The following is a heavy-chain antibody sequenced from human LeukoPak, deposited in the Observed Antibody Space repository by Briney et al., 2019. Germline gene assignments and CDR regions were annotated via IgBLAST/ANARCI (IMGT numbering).Heavy chain of an antibody. D-gene: IGHD6-19*01. V-gene: IGHV1-2*02. Sequence: ASVKVSCKASGYTFTGYFMHWVRQAPGQGLEWMGWINPNSGDTNYAQKFQVRVTMTRDTSISTAYLELSRLRSDDTAVYYCARGTGYSSGWYPLSWFDPWGQGTLVTVSS. CDR2: INPNSGDT. CDR1: GYTFTGYF. J-gene: IGHJ5*02. CDR3: ARGTGYSSGWYPLSWFDP.